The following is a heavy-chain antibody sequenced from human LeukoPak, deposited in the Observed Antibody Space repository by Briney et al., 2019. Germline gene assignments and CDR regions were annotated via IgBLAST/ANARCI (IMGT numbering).Heavy chain of an antibody. D-gene: IGHD3-10*01. CDR1: GFTFDNFA. CDR3: ARELFDFDY. Sequence: GGSLRLSCAPSGFTFDNFAMTWVRQAPGKGLEWVSEITGSGGSTYYADSVKGRFTISSDNSKNTLYLQVNSLRAEDTAIYYCARELFDFDYWGQGTLVTVSS. V-gene: IGHV3-23*01. CDR2: ITGSGGST. J-gene: IGHJ4*02.